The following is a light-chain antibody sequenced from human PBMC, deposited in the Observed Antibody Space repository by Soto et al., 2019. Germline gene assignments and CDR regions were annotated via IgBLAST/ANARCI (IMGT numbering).Light chain of an antibody. J-gene: IGKJ1*01. CDR1: QRLLHINGYND. CDR3: MQSLETAWT. V-gene: IGKV2-28*01. Sequence: DIVLTQSSLSLTVTPGEPPSISCRPRQRLLHINGYNDGDWYLQKAGQCPHLLIYLGSNRGSGVPDRFSGCGSVTYFTLKISRVEAEDVGVYYCMQSLETAWTFGQGTKV. CDR2: LGS.